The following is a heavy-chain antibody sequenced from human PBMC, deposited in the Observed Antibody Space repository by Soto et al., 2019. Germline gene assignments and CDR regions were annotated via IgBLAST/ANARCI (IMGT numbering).Heavy chain of an antibody. CDR1: GFTFSSYG. J-gene: IGHJ6*02. CDR2: ISYDGSNK. V-gene: IGHV3-30*18. CDR3: AKEMTCSSTSCHNGDYLYYYYYGMDV. Sequence: VGSLRLSCAASGFTFSSYGMHWVRQAPGKGLEWVAVISYDGSNKYYADSVKGRFTISRDNSKNTLYLQMNSLRAEDTAVYYCAKEMTCSSTSCHNGDYLYYYYYGMDVWGQGTTVTSP. D-gene: IGHD2-2*02.